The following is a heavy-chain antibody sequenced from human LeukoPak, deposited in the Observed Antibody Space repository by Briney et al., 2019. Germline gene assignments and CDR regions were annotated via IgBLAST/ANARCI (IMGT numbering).Heavy chain of an antibody. CDR2: INTNTGNP. Sequence: EASVKVSCKASGYTFTGYYMHWVRQAPGQGLEWMGWINTNTGNPTYAQGFTGRFVFSLDTPVSTAYLQISSLKAEDTAVYYCARAPSARYSSIGNNYYMDVWGKGTTVTVSS. D-gene: IGHD6-13*01. J-gene: IGHJ6*03. CDR1: GYTFTGYY. V-gene: IGHV7-4-1*02. CDR3: ARAPSARYSSIGNNYYMDV.